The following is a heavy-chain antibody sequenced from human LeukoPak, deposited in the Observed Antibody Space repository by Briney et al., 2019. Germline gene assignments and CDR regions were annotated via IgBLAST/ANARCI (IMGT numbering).Heavy chain of an antibody. CDR3: AKANEYSSGWYYY. D-gene: IGHD6-19*01. Sequence: GGSLRLSCAASGFTVSSSYMSWVRQAPGKGLEWVSGISGGAGSTYYADSVKGRFTISRDNSKNTLYLQMNSLTAEDTAVYFCAKANEYSSGWYYYWGQGTLVTVSS. CDR2: ISGGAGST. CDR1: GFTVSSSY. V-gene: IGHV3-23*01. J-gene: IGHJ4*02.